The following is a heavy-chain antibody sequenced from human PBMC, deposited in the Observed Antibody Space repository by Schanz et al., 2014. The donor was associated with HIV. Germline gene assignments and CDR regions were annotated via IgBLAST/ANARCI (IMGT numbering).Heavy chain of an antibody. J-gene: IGHJ2*01. Sequence: EVQVVESGGGLVQPGGSLRLSCVASGFTFSSYWMHWVRQAPGKGLLWVSRISSDGSSTTYADSVKGRFTISRDNAKNTLHLQMNSVRAEDTAVYYCTRESNGAFDLWGRGTLVTVSS. CDR3: TRESNGAFDL. CDR2: ISSDGSST. CDR1: GFTFSSYW. V-gene: IGHV3-74*01.